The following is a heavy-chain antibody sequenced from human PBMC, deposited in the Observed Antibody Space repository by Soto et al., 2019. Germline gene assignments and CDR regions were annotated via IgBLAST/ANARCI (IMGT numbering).Heavy chain of an antibody. J-gene: IGHJ6*03. V-gene: IGHV1-8*01. Sequence: GASVKLSCEASGYTFTRYDINWVRQATEQGLEWMGWMNPNSGNTGYAQKFQGRVTMTRNTSISTAYMELSSLRSEDTAVYYCARSPTVYYDFWSGYLPHYYYYMDVWGKGTTVTVSS. CDR3: ARSPTVYYDFWSGYLPHYYYYMDV. CDR1: GYTFTRYD. CDR2: MNPNSGNT. D-gene: IGHD3-3*01.